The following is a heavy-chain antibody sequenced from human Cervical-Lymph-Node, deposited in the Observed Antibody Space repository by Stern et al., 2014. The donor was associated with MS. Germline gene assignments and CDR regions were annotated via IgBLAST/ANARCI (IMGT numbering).Heavy chain of an antibody. CDR3: ARGSGDNWFGP. V-gene: IGHV1-69*06. J-gene: IGHJ5*02. CDR1: GG. D-gene: IGHD3-10*01. CDR2: VIPFVGTS. Sequence: VQLVESGAEVKQPGSSVKVSCKSSGGISWVRQAPGQGLEWIGGVIPFVGTSNYAQKFQGRVTITADTSTNTTYLHLSRLTSADTAVYYCARGSGDNWFGPWGQGTLVTVSS.